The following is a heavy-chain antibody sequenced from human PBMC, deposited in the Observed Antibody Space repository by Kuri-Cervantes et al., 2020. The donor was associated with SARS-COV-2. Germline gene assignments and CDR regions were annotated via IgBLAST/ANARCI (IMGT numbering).Heavy chain of an antibody. Sequence: GGSLRLSCAASGFTFSSYAMSWVRQAPGKGLEWVSAISGSGGSTYYADSVKGRFTISRDNSKNTLYLQMNSLRAEDTAVYYCAKDSGYYDSSGYPLDAFDIWGQGTMVTVSS. V-gene: IGHV3-23*01. D-gene: IGHD3-22*01. J-gene: IGHJ3*02. CDR3: AKDSGYYDSSGYPLDAFDI. CDR2: ISGSGGST. CDR1: GFTFSSYA.